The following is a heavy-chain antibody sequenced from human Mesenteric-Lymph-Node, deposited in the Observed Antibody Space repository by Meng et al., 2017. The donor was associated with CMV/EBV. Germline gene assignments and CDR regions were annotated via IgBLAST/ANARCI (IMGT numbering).Heavy chain of an antibody. J-gene: IGHJ4*02. D-gene: IGHD6-13*01. CDR3: AKVFLYSSSWTGDFDY. V-gene: IGHV3-30*04. CDR1: GFTFSSYA. Sequence: GESLKISCAASGFTFSSYAMHWVRQAPGKGLEWVAVISYDGSNKYYADSVKGRFTISRDNSKNTLYLQMSHLRAEDTAVYYCAKVFLYSSSWTGDFDYWGQGTLVTVSS. CDR2: ISYDGSNK.